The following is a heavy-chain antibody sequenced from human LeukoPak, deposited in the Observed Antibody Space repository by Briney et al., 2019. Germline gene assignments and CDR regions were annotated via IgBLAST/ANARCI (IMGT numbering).Heavy chain of an antibody. CDR3: ASLMVRGGPFYN. D-gene: IGHD3-10*01. J-gene: IGHJ4*02. CDR1: GGSISGYH. V-gene: IGHV4-59*08. CDR2: IYYSGST. Sequence: SETLSLTCTVSGGSISGYHWSWIRQPPGKGLEWIGYIYYSGSTNYNPSLESRVTISVDTSKKQFSLKLTSVTATDTAVYYCASLMVRGGPFYNWGQRTLVTVSS.